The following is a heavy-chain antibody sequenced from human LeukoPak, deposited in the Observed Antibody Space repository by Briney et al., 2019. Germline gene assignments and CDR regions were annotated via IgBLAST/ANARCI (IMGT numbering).Heavy chain of an antibody. V-gene: IGHV3-23*01. CDR2: ISGSGGST. Sequence: GGSLRLSCAASGFTFSSYAMSWVRQAPGKGLEWVSAISGSGGSTYYADSVKGRFTISRDNSKNTLYLRMNSLRAEDTAVYYCAKDGSSQGFGQWGQGTLVTVSS. CDR1: GFTFSSYA. J-gene: IGHJ4*02. CDR3: AKDGSSQGFGQ. D-gene: IGHD3-10*01.